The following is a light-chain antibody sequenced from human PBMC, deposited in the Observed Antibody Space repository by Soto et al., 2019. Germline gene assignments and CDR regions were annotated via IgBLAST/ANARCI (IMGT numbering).Light chain of an antibody. CDR1: QVISSA. CDR2: DAS. J-gene: IGKJ5*01. CDR3: QQFNNYPSIT. V-gene: IGKV1D-13*01. Sequence: AIQLTQSPSSLSASVGDRVTITCRASQVISSALAWYQQKPGKAPKLLIYDASSLESGVPSRFSGSGSGTDFTLTISSLQPEDFATYYCQQFNNYPSITFGQGTRLEIK.